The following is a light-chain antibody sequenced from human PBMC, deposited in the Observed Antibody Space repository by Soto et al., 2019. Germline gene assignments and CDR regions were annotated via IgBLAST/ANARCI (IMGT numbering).Light chain of an antibody. CDR3: QQYTNTNNPWM. Sequence: DIQMTQSPSTLSAYVGDRVSITCRASQSISTWLAWYQQKPGKAPKLLIYKASSLESGVASRFSGSGSGTEFTLIISGLQPDDSATYYCQQYTNTNNPWMFGQGTKVDIK. CDR1: QSISTW. J-gene: IGKJ1*01. CDR2: KAS. V-gene: IGKV1-5*03.